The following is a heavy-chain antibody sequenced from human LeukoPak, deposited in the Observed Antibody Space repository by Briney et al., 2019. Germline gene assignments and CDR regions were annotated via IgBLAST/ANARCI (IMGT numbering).Heavy chain of an antibody. CDR1: GFTFSSYG. V-gene: IGHV3-30*02. Sequence: GGSLRLSCAASGFTFSSYGMHWVRQAPGKGLEWVAFIRYDGSNKYYADSVKGRFTISRDNSKNTLYLQMNSLRAEDTAVYYCARDYYDSSGYSGAFDIWGQGTMVTVSS. D-gene: IGHD3-22*01. CDR2: IRYDGSNK. CDR3: ARDYYDSSGYSGAFDI. J-gene: IGHJ3*02.